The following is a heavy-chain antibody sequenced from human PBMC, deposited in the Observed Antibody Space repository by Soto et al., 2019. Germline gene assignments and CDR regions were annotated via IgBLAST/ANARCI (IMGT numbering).Heavy chain of an antibody. CDR2: IYHSGSP. V-gene: IGHV4-30-2*01. Sequence: QLQLQESGSGLVKPSQTLSLTCAVSGGSISSGGYSWSWIRQPPGKGLEWIGYIYHSGSPYYNPSLKSRVTISVDRSNNQFSLKLSSVTAADTAVYYCARGYSYGDWYFDLWGRGTLVTVSS. J-gene: IGHJ2*01. D-gene: IGHD5-18*01. CDR3: ARGYSYGDWYFDL. CDR1: GGSISSGGYS.